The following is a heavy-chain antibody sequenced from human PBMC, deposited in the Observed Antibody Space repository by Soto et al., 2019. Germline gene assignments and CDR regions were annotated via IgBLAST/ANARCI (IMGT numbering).Heavy chain of an antibody. CDR2: IYYSGST. J-gene: IGHJ4*02. V-gene: IGHV4-61*01. D-gene: IGHD4-17*01. CDR1: GGSVSSGSYY. Sequence: SETLSLTCTVSGGSVSSGSYYWSWIRQPPGKGLEWIGYIYYSGSTNYNPSLKSRVSISVDTSKNQFSLKLSSVTAADTAVYYCARGDYGGNYDYWGQGTLVTVSS. CDR3: ARGDYGGNYDY.